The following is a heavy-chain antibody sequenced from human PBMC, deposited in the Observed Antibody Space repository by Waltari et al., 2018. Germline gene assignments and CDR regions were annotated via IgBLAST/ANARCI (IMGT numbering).Heavy chain of an antibody. CDR1: GFSLSTSGVG. J-gene: IGHJ5*02. D-gene: IGHD6-13*01. CDR3: AHRSTSKGRFDP. Sequence: QITLKESGPTLVKPKQTLTLTCTFSGFSLSTSGVGVGWILQPPGKALEWLATIYWNDVNPYRPSLKTKLTFTKDTPKNPVVPTITNMDPVETATYYWAHRSTSKGRFDPWGQGTPVTLSS. CDR2: IYWNDVN. V-gene: IGHV2-5*01.